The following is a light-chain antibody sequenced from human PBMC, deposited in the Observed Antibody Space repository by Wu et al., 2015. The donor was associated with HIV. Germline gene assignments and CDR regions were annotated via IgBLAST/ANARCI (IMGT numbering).Light chain of an antibody. V-gene: IGKV1-9*01. J-gene: IGKJ2*01. Sequence: DIQLTQSPSFLSASVGDRVTVTCRASQGISNSLVWYQQKPGKAPKLLIYDASTLHSGVPSRFSGSRSGTEFTLTISSLQPEDFALYYCQQSXTFGQGTKLEIK. CDR1: QGISNS. CDR2: DAS. CDR3: QQSXT.